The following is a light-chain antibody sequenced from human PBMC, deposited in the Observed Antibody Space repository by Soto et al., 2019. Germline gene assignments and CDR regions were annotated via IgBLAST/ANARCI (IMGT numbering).Light chain of an antibody. Sequence: QSALTQPASVSGSPGQSITISCTGTSSDVGGYNYVSWYQQHPGKAPKLMIYDVSSRPSGVSNRFSGSKSGNTASLTISGLQAEDEADYYCSSYTSSRTYVFGTGTKSPS. CDR2: DVS. V-gene: IGLV2-14*01. J-gene: IGLJ1*01. CDR1: SSDVGGYNY. CDR3: SSYTSSRTYV.